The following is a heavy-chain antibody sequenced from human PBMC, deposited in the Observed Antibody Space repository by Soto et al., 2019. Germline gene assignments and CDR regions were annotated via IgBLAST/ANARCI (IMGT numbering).Heavy chain of an antibody. CDR1: GGTFSSYA. V-gene: IGHV1-69*13. J-gene: IGHJ6*02. D-gene: IGHD4-17*01. CDR3: ARDETYGDYEDYYYYGMDV. Sequence: SVKVSCKASGGTFSSYAISWVRQAPGQGLEWMGGIIPIFGTADYAQKFQGRVTITADESTSTAYMELSSLRSEDTAVYYCARDETYGDYEDYYYYGMDVWGQGTTVTVSS. CDR2: IIPIFGTA.